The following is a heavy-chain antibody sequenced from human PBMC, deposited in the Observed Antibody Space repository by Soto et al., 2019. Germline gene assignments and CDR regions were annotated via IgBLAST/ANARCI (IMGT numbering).Heavy chain of an antibody. D-gene: IGHD6-6*01. CDR1: GGTFSSYA. CDR2: IIPIFGIA. J-gene: IGHJ3*02. CDR3: ARGRSSSFGLDAFVI. Sequence: QVQLVQSGAEVKKPGSSVKVSCKASGGTFSSYAISWVRQAPGQGLEWMGGIIPIFGIANYAQKFQGRVTITADESTITAYMELSSLRSEYTAVYYCARGRSSSFGLDAFVIWVQGTMVTVSS. V-gene: IGHV1-69*01.